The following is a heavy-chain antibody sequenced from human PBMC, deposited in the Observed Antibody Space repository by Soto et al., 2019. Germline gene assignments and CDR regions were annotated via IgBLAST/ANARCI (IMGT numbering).Heavy chain of an antibody. CDR1: GGSISSGAYY. Sequence: SETLSLTCTVSGGSISSGAYYWGGFRRHPGKGLEWIGYIYHSGSTYYNPSLESRVTLSVDTSRKQFSLKVSSVTAADTAVYYCARANYFDSSGPFDYWGPGTLVTVSS. J-gene: IGHJ4*02. CDR3: ARANYFDSSGPFDY. D-gene: IGHD3-22*01. CDR2: IYHSGST. V-gene: IGHV4-31*03.